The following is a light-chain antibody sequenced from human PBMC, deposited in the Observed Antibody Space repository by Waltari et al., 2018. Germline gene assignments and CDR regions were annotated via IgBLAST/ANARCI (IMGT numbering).Light chain of an antibody. Sequence: IQMTQSPSSLSTVVGERVTITCRASQSIRSYVNWYQHTAGKAPQLLIYGASSLQSGIPSRSSGSGSGKDVTLNIRSLQPEDFATYYCQQSLNTPRTFGPGTKVELK. V-gene: IGKV1-39*01. CDR2: GAS. CDR3: QQSLNTPRT. J-gene: IGKJ1*01. CDR1: QSIRSY.